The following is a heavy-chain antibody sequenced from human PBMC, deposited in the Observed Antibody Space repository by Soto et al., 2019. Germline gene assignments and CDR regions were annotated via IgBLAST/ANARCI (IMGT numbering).Heavy chain of an antibody. CDR1: GFTFSSYS. Sequence: GGSLRLSCAASGFTFSSYSMNWVRQAPGKGLEWVSSISSSSSYIYYADSVKGRFTISRDNAKNSLYLQMNSLRAEDTAVYYCARFIGPPHSWHALEYAFDIRGQGTMVTVSS. CDR2: ISSSSSYI. J-gene: IGHJ3*02. V-gene: IGHV3-21*01. CDR3: ARFIGPPHSWHALEYAFDI. D-gene: IGHD6-13*01.